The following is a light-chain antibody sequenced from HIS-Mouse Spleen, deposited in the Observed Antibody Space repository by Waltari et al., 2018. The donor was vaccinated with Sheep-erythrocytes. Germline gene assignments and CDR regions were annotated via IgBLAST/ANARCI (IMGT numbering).Light chain of an antibody. V-gene: IGKV1-12*01. Sequence: DTKLPNPPSSVFPSEGEGATIPCRASQGISSWLAWYQQKPGKAPKLLIYAASSLQSGVPSRFSGSGSGTDFTLTISSLQPEDFATYYCQQANSFPITFGQGTRLEIK. CDR2: AAS. CDR3: QQANSFPIT. J-gene: IGKJ5*01. CDR1: QGISSW.